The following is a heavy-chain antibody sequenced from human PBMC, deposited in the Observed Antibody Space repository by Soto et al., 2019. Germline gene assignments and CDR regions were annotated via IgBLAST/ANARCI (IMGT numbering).Heavy chain of an antibody. D-gene: IGHD4-17*01. V-gene: IGHV3-30*18. CDR1: GFTFSSYG. Sequence: VQLVESGGGVVQPGRSLRLSCAVSGFTFSSYGMHWVRQAPDKGLEWVAVISYDGSNKYYADSVKGRFTISRDNSKNTLYLQMNSLRTEDTGVYYCAKDLVSYGDHEAPLEPMDVWGQGTTVTVSS. CDR2: ISYDGSNK. CDR3: AKDLVSYGDHEAPLEPMDV. J-gene: IGHJ6*02.